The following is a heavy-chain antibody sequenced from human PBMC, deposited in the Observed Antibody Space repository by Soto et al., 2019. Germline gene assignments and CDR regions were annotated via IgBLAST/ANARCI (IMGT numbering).Heavy chain of an antibody. V-gene: IGHV3-21*01. Sequence: PXGSLGLSCAASGFTFSSYSMNGVRQAPGKGLEWVSSISSSSSYIYYADSVKGRFTISRDNAKNSLCLQMNSLRAEDTAVYYCARRWELLAGSAFDIWGQGTMVTVSS. CDR1: GFTFSSYS. CDR3: ARRWELLAGSAFDI. J-gene: IGHJ3*02. D-gene: IGHD1-26*01. CDR2: ISSSSSYI.